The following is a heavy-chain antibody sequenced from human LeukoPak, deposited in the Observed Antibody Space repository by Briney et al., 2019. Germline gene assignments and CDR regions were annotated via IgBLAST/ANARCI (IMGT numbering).Heavy chain of an antibody. CDR1: GFTFSGSA. D-gene: IGHD3-22*01. V-gene: IGHV3-73*01. Sequence: GGSLRLSCAASGFTFSGSAMHWVRQASGKGLGWVGRIRSKANSYATAYAASVKGRFTISRDDSKNTAYLQMNSLKTEDTAVYYCTRGNYDSSGYYWCYFDYWGQGTLVTVSS. CDR3: TRGNYDSSGYYWCYFDY. J-gene: IGHJ4*02. CDR2: IRSKANSYAT.